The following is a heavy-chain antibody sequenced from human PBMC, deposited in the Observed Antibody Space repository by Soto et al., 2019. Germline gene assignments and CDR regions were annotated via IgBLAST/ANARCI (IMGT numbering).Heavy chain of an antibody. Sequence: SESLSLTCTVSGGSISSYYWSWIRQPPGKGLEWIGYIYYSGSTNYNPSLKSRVTISVDTSKNQFSLKLSSVTAADTAVYYCAREQYSSSLNWFDPWGQGTLVTVYS. J-gene: IGHJ5*02. V-gene: IGHV4-59*01. D-gene: IGHD6-13*01. CDR2: IYYSGST. CDR1: GGSISSYY. CDR3: AREQYSSSLNWFDP.